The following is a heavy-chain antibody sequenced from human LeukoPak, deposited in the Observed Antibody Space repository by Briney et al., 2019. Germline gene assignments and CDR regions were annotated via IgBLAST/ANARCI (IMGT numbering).Heavy chain of an antibody. J-gene: IGHJ4*02. Sequence: SETLSLACTVSGNSISSGDYYWSWIRQPAGKGLEWIGRIYTSGSTTYNPSLKSRVTISGDTSENQFSLRLSSVTAADTAVHYCARASYSYDISGWVPFDYWGQGTLVTVSS. CDR2: IYTSGST. D-gene: IGHD3-22*01. V-gene: IGHV4-61*02. CDR1: GNSISSGDYY. CDR3: ARASYSYDISGWVPFDY.